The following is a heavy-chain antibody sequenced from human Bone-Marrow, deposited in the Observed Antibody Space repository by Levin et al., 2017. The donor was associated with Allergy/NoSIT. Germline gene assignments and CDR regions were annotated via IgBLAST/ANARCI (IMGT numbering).Heavy chain of an antibody. CDR2: ISSSSTYI. V-gene: IGHV3-21*01. CDR1: GFTFSDYS. J-gene: IGHJ4*02. D-gene: IGHD3-10*01. CDR3: ARVPDYFGSGSYIDDY. Sequence: GGSLRLSCAASGFTFSDYSMNWVRQAPGKGLEWVSSISSSSTYIYYADSVKGRFTISRDNAKNSLYLQMNSLRAEDTAVYYCARVPDYFGSGSYIDDYWGQGTLVTVSS.